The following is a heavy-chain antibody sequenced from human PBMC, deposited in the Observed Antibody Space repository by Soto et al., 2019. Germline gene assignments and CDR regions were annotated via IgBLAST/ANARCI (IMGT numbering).Heavy chain of an antibody. J-gene: IGHJ3*02. CDR3: ARSPSLTYYYDSSGYLAAFDI. V-gene: IGHV5-10-1*01. Sequence: GESLKISCKGSGYSFTIYWISWVRQMPGKGLEWMGRIDPSDSYTNYSPPFQGHVTISADKSISTAYLQWSSLKASDTAMYYCARSPSLTYYYDSSGYLAAFDIWGQGTMVTVSS. CDR2: IDPSDSYT. D-gene: IGHD3-22*01. CDR1: GYSFTIYW.